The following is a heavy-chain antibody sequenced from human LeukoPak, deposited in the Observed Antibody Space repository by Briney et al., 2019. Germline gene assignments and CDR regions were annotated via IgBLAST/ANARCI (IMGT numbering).Heavy chain of an antibody. CDR1: GFTFSSYG. CDR3: AKDKNTWFDY. Sequence: GGSLRLSCAASGFTFSSYGMHWVRQAPGKGLEWVAFIRYDGSNKYYADSVKGRFTISRDNSKNTLCLQMNSLRAEDTAVYYCAKDKNTWFDYWGQGTLVTVSS. V-gene: IGHV3-30*02. D-gene: IGHD2/OR15-2a*01. J-gene: IGHJ4*02. CDR2: IRYDGSNK.